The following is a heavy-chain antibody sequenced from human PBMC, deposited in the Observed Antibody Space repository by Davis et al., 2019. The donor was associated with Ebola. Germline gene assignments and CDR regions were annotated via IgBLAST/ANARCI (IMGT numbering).Heavy chain of an antibody. V-gene: IGHV3-43*02. CDR1: EFTIDDYA. D-gene: IGHD5-12*01. J-gene: IGHJ6*02. Sequence: GESLKISCAASEFTIDDYAMHWVRQAPGKGLEWVSLISGDGGNTYYADSVKGRFTISRDNNKNSLYLQMNSLRTEDTALYYCAKDHRRGYSGSYGMDVWGQGTTVTVSS. CDR2: ISGDGGNT. CDR3: AKDHRRGYSGSYGMDV.